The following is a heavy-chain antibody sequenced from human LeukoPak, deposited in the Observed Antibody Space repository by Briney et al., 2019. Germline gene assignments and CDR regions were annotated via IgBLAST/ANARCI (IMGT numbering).Heavy chain of an antibody. D-gene: IGHD4-11*01. J-gene: IGHJ6*03. CDR1: GGSITNY. Sequence: PSGTLSLTCTVSGGSITNYWTWIRQPPGKGLEWIGYIHYSGSTNYNPSLKSRVTISVDTSKNQFSLKLSSVTAADTAVYYCARASVTYYYYYYMDVWGKGTTVTVSS. CDR2: IHYSGST. CDR3: ARASVTYYYYYYMDV. V-gene: IGHV4-59*01.